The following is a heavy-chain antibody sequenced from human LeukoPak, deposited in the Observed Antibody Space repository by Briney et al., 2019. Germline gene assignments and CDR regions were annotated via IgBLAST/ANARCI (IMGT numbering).Heavy chain of an antibody. Sequence: GRSLRLSCAASGFTFSSYGMHWVRQAPGKGLEWVAVISYDGSNKYYADSVKGRFTISRDNSKNTLYLQMNSLRAEDTAVYYCARDFSSSSWDLFDYWGQGTLVTVSS. J-gene: IGHJ4*02. CDR2: ISYDGSNK. V-gene: IGHV3-30*03. D-gene: IGHD6-13*01. CDR1: GFTFSSYG. CDR3: ARDFSSSSWDLFDY.